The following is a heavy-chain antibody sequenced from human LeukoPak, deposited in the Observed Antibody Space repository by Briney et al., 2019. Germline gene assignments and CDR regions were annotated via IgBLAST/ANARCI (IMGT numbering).Heavy chain of an antibody. Sequence: PGGSLRLSCAASGFTFSDYYMSRIRQAPGKGLEWVSYISSSSSYTNYADSVKGRFTISRDNAKNSLYLKMNSLRAEDTAVYYCARVGYCSSTSCPYGPFDYWGQGTLVTVSS. CDR1: GFTFSDYY. CDR3: ARVGYCSSTSCPYGPFDY. CDR2: ISSSSSYT. V-gene: IGHV3-11*05. D-gene: IGHD2-2*01. J-gene: IGHJ4*02.